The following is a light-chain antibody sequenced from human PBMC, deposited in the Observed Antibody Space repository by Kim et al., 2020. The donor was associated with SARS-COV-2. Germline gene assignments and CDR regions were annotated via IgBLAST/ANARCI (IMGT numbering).Light chain of an antibody. Sequence: DIQMTQSPSSLSASVGDRVTITCRASQSISSYLNWYQQKPGKAPKLLIYAASSLQSGVPSRFSGSGSGTDFTLPISSLQPEDFATCYCQQSYSTLTWTFGQGTKVDIK. V-gene: IGKV1-39*01. CDR1: QSISSY. CDR2: AAS. J-gene: IGKJ1*01. CDR3: QQSYSTLTWT.